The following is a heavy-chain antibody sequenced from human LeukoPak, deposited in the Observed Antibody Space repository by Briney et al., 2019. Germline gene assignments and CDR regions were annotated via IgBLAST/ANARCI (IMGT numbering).Heavy chain of an antibody. D-gene: IGHD5-18*01. V-gene: IGHV4-59*08. J-gene: IGHJ4*02. CDR3: ARSLRGYRFATDY. Sequence: SETLSLTCTVSGHSINSYYWSWIRQPPGKGLEWIGYIYYSGSTKYNPSIKSRVTISVDTSKNQFSLKLSYVTAADTAVYYCARSLRGYRFATDYWGQGTLVTVSS. CDR2: IYYSGST. CDR1: GHSINSYY.